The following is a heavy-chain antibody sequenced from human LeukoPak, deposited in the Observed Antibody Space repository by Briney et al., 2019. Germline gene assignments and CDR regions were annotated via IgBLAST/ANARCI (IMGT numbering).Heavy chain of an antibody. V-gene: IGHV3-33*06. D-gene: IGHD5-18*01. CDR3: AKLEMDTAMVDY. Sequence: GGSLRLSXAASGFTFRSYGMHWVRQAPGKGLEWVAVIWYDGSNKYYADSVKGRFTISRDNSKNTLYLQMNSLRAEDTAVYYCAKLEMDTAMVDYWGQGTLVTVSS. CDR1: GFTFRSYG. J-gene: IGHJ4*02. CDR2: IWYDGSNK.